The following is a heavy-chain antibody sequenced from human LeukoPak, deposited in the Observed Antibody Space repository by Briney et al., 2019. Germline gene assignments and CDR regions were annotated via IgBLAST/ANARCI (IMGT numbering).Heavy chain of an antibody. CDR1: GFRFDDYG. V-gene: IGHV3-74*01. Sequence: PGGSLRLSCAAYGFRFDDYGMTWVRQAPGKGLVWVSRINDDGSSTDYAEAVKGRFTISRDNAKNTLYLQMISLRAEDTAVYYCARGRGVWADYWGQGTLVSVSS. CDR3: ARGRGVWADY. D-gene: IGHD3-10*01. J-gene: IGHJ4*02. CDR2: INDDGSST.